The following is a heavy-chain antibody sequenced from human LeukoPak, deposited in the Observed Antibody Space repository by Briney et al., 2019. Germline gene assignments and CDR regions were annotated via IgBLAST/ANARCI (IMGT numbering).Heavy chain of an antibody. V-gene: IGHV3-53*01. CDR2: IYSGGST. Sequence: PGGSLRLSCAASGFTFDDYGLSWVRQAPGKGLEWVSVIYSGGSTYYADSVKGRFTISRDNSKNTLYLQMNSLRAEDTAVYYCARDCGSTSCYAGSGAFDIWGQGTMVTVSS. D-gene: IGHD2-2*01. CDR3: ARDCGSTSCYAGSGAFDI. CDR1: GFTFDDYG. J-gene: IGHJ3*02.